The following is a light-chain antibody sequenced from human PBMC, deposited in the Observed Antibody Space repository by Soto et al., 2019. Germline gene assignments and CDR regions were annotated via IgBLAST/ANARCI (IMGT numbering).Light chain of an antibody. CDR3: SSYKRGATLV. CDR1: RSDVGGYNH. J-gene: IGLJ2*01. Sequence: QSVLTQPASVSGSPGQSITISCTGTRSDVGGYNHVAWYQQYPGKAPKLIIFEVSDRPSGISNRLSGSKSANTASLSISGLQAEDEADYYCSSYKRGATLVFGGGTKVTVL. CDR2: EVS. V-gene: IGLV2-14*01.